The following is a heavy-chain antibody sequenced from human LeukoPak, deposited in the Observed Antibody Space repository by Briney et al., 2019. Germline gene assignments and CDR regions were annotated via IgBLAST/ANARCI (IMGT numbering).Heavy chain of an antibody. J-gene: IGHJ6*02. CDR1: GGSISSSSYY. D-gene: IGHD2-2*01. Sequence: PSETLSLTCTVSGGSISSSSYYWGWIRQPPGKGLEWIGSIYYSGSSYYNPSLKSRVSISVDTSNNQSSLKVNSVTAADTAVYYCARDAGHQLSRRNYYAMDVWGQGTTVTVSS. V-gene: IGHV4-39*07. CDR3: ARDAGHQLSRRNYYAMDV. CDR2: IYYSGSS.